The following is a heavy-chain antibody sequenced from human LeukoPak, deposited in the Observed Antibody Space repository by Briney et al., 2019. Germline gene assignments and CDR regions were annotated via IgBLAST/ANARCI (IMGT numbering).Heavy chain of an antibody. V-gene: IGHV3-30*04. D-gene: IGHD5-24*01. J-gene: IGHJ4*02. CDR2: ISHDGRTK. CDR1: GSNFDNFA. CDR3: ARPSPPGDGYNLPDH. Sequence: AGGSLRLSCVVSGSNFDNFAMHWVRQPLGKGLEWVAVISHDGRTKYYADSMKGRITIPRDNSKNTLFLQMNNLRSEDTAVYFCARPSPPGDGYNLPDHWGQGTLVTVSS.